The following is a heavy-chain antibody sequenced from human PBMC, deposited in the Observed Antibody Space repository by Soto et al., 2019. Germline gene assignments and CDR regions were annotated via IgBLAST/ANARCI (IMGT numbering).Heavy chain of an antibody. J-gene: IGHJ6*02. CDR2: IYYSGST. CDR1: GGSISSSSYY. Sequence: SETLSLTCTVSGGSISSSSYYWGWIRQPPGKGLEWIGSIYYSGSTYYTPSLKSRVTISVDTSKNQCSLKLSSVTAADTAVYYCASRLTDGYGMDVWGQGTTVTVSS. V-gene: IGHV4-39*01. CDR3: ASRLTDGYGMDV.